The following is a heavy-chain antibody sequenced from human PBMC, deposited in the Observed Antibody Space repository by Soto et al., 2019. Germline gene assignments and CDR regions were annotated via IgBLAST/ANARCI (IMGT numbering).Heavy chain of an antibody. J-gene: IGHJ6*02. D-gene: IGHD2-8*01. CDR2: ISGSGGST. CDR1: GFTFSSYA. CDR3: AKGSVVPMETERGYYYGMDV. V-gene: IGHV3-23*01. Sequence: EVQLLESGGGLVQPGGSLRLSCAASGFTFSSYAMSWVRQAPGKGLEWVSAISGSGGSTYYADSVKGRFTISRDNSKNTLYRQMNSLRAEDTAVYYCAKGSVVPMETERGYYYGMDVWGQGTTVTVSS.